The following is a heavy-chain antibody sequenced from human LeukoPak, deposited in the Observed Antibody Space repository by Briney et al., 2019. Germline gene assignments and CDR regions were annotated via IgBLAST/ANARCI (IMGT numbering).Heavy chain of an antibody. Sequence: SETLSLTCAVYGGSFSGYYWSWIRQPPGKGLEWIGEINHSGSTNYNPSLKSRVTISVDTSKNQFSLKLSSVAAADTAVYYCASGPSRGSWVPGGAFDIWGQGTMVTVSS. CDR2: INHSGST. CDR3: ASGPSRGSWVPGGAFDI. V-gene: IGHV4-34*01. D-gene: IGHD6-13*01. CDR1: GGSFSGYY. J-gene: IGHJ3*02.